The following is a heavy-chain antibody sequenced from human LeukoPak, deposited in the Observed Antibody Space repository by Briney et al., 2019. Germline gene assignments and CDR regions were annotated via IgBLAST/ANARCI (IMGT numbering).Heavy chain of an antibody. CDR3: ARGPLLGYDTNDSGFDI. Sequence: GASVTVSCKASGYSFTSYYVHCVRQAPGQGLEWVGVINPSDGGTISAQKLQDRVALTRDTSTSTVYMEMSSLKSDDTAVYYCARGPLLGYDTNDSGFDIWGQGTLVTVSS. D-gene: IGHD3-22*01. CDR1: GYSFTSYY. V-gene: IGHV1-46*04. CDR2: INPSDGGT. J-gene: IGHJ3*02.